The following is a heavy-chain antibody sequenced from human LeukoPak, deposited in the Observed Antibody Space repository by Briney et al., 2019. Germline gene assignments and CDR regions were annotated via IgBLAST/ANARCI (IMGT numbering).Heavy chain of an antibody. CDR1: GGSISSGSYY. D-gene: IGHD7-27*01. CDR2: IYSSGST. V-gene: IGHV4-61*02. CDR3: ARGFRGDNFDY. Sequence: SETLFLTCTVSGGSISSGSYYWSWIRQPAGTGLEWIGRIYSSGSTNYNPSLKSRVTISVDTSKNQFSLKLSSVTAADTAVYFCARGFRGDNFDYWGQGTLVTVSS. J-gene: IGHJ4*02.